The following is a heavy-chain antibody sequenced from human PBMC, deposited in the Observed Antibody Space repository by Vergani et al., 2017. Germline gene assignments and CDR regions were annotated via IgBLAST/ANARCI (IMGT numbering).Heavy chain of an antibody. J-gene: IGHJ4*02. CDR3: AKSSESYSSGWSFDY. CDR2: ISGSGGST. D-gene: IGHD6-19*01. Sequence: VQLVESGGGVVQPGRSLRLSCAASGFTFSSYAMSWVRQAPGKGLEWVSAISGSGGSTYYADSVKGRFTISRDNSKNTLYLQMNSLRAEDTAVYYCAKSSESYSSGWSFDYWGQGTLVTVSS. CDR1: GFTFSSYA. V-gene: IGHV3-23*04.